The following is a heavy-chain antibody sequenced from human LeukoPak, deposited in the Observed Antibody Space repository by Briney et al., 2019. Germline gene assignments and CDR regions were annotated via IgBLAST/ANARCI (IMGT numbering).Heavy chain of an antibody. CDR3: ATCSGGSCY. V-gene: IGHV4-4*07. CDR1: GGSINNYY. D-gene: IGHD2-15*01. J-gene: IGHJ4*02. Sequence: SETLSLTCSVSGGSINNYYWSWIRQPAGKGLEWIGRIYTSGNTNYSPSFKSRVTMSLDMSKNQFSLKLSSVTAADTAVYYCATCSGGSCYWGQGTLVTVSS. CDR2: IYTSGNT.